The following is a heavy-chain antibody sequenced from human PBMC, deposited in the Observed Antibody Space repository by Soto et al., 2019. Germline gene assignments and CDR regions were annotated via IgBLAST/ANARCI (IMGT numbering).Heavy chain of an antibody. CDR2: IKQDGTEK. Sequence: GGSLRLSCAASGFTFSYFWMTWVRQAPGKGLEWVANIKQDGTEKYYVDSVKGRFSISRDNAKNSLYLQMDSLTAEDTAMYYCARDRGWFDPWGQGTLVTVSS. CDR1: GFTFSYFW. V-gene: IGHV3-7*01. J-gene: IGHJ5*02. CDR3: ARDRGWFDP.